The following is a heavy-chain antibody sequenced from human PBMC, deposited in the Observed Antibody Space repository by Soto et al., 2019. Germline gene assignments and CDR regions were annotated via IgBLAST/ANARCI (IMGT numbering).Heavy chain of an antibody. J-gene: IGHJ6*02. D-gene: IGHD6-6*01. CDR3: AREGNLEYSSSSSGYYYYYYGMDV. Sequence: PGESLKISCKGSGYSFTSYWISWVRQMPGKGLEWMGRIDPSDSYTNYSPSFQGQVTISADKSISTAYLQWSSLKASDTAMYYCAREGNLEYSSSSSGYYYYYYGMDVWGQGTTVTVSS. V-gene: IGHV5-10-1*01. CDR1: GYSFTSYW. CDR2: IDPSDSYT.